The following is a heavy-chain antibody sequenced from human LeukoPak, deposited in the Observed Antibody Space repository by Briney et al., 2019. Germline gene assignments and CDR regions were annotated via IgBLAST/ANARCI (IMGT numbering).Heavy chain of an antibody. CDR1: GYTFTNSG. CDR3: ATNGGGAYGMDV. CDR2: ISTYNGNT. V-gene: IGHV1-18*01. J-gene: IGHJ6*02. Sequence: ASVKVSCKASGYTFTNSGISWVRQAPGQGLEWMGWISTYNGNTDYVQKLQGRVTMTTDTSTSTAYMELRSLRSDDTAVYYCATNGGGAYGMDVWGQGTTVTVSS. D-gene: IGHD7-27*01.